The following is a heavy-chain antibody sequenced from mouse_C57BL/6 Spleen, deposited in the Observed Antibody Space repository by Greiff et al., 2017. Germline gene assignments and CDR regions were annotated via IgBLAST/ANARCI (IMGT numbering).Heavy chain of an antibody. Sequence: DVQLVESEGGLVQPGSSMKLSCTASGFTFSDYYMAWVRQVPEKGLEWVANINYDGSSTYYLDSLKSRFIISRDNAKNILYLQMSSLKSEDTATYYCARGRDGSSRTWFAYWGQGTLVTVSA. CDR1: GFTFSDYY. D-gene: IGHD1-1*01. J-gene: IGHJ3*01. V-gene: IGHV5-16*01. CDR3: ARGRDGSSRTWFAY. CDR2: INYDGSST.